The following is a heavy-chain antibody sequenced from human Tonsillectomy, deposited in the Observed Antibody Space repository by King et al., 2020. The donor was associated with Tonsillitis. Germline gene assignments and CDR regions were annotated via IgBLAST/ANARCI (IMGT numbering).Heavy chain of an antibody. D-gene: IGHD2-21*01. Sequence: QLVQSGAEVKQPGASVMVSCTASGYTFSTHQMHWVRQAPGQGLEWMGIINPSGGSTTNAQKFQGRVTMTRDTSTSTVYMEVRNLRSEDTAVYYCARERTSVVPSSAFDIWGQGTLVTVSS. J-gene: IGHJ3*02. CDR1: GYTFSTHQ. CDR3: ARERTSVVPSSAFDI. V-gene: IGHV1-46*03. CDR2: INPSGGST.